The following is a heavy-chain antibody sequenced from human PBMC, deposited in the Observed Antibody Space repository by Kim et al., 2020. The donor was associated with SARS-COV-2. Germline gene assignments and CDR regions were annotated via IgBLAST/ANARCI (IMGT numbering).Heavy chain of an antibody. CDR2: ISGSGDTT. CDR3: AKDLRGGVILRYFGY. D-gene: IGHD3-10*01. CDR1: GFTVTNYI. Sequence: GGSLRLSCAASGFTVTNYIMTWVRQAPGKGLEWVSSISGSGDTTYYADSVKGRFTISRDSYKMYLQMNSLRADDTAIYYCAKDLRGGVILRYFGYWGQGAQVTVSS. J-gene: IGHJ4*02. V-gene: IGHV3-23*01.